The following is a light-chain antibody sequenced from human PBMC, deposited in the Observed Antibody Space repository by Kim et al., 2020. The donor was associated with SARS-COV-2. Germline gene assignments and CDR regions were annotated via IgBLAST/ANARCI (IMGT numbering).Light chain of an antibody. CDR2: SAS. J-gene: IGKJ2*01. V-gene: IGKV1-39*01. CDR1: QNINTY. CDR3: QQTHTVPPA. Sequence: DIQMTQSPSSLSASVGDRVTITCRASQNINTYLNWYQQKPGQAPKLLIHSASSLQSGVPSTFSGSGSGTDFALTITSLKPEDSATYCCQQTHTVPPAFGQGTKVDIK.